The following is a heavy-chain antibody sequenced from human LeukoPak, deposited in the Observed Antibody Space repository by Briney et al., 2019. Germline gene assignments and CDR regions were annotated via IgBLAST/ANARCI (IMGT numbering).Heavy chain of an antibody. J-gene: IGHJ6*02. Sequence: SETLSLTCAVYGGSFSGYYWSWIRQPPGKGLEWIGEINHSGSTNYNPSLKSRVTISVDTSKNQFSLKLSSVTAADTAVYYCERGANGSGSYSTGNYGMDVWGQGTTVTVSS. V-gene: IGHV4-34*01. D-gene: IGHD3-10*01. CDR3: ERGANGSGSYSTGNYGMDV. CDR1: GGSFSGYY. CDR2: INHSGST.